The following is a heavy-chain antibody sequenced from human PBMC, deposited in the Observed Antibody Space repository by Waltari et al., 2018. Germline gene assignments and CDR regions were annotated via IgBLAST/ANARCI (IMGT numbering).Heavy chain of an antibody. CDR3: ALTKGGYSSSWYVLDYFDY. V-gene: IGHV4-38-2*02. CDR1: GYSISSGYY. CDR2: IYHSGST. D-gene: IGHD6-13*01. Sequence: QVQLQESGPGLVKPSETLSLTCTVSGYSISSGYYWGWIRQPPGKGLEWIGSIYHSGSTYYNPSLKSRVTISVDTSKNQFSLKLSSVTAADTAVYYCALTKGGYSSSWYVLDYFDYWGQGTLVTVSS. J-gene: IGHJ4*02.